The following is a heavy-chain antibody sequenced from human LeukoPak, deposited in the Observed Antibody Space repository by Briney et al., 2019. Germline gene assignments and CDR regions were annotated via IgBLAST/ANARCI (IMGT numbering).Heavy chain of an antibody. J-gene: IGHJ2*01. CDR3: ARRSSKRFNWYFDL. CDR1: GFTFSSYS. D-gene: IGHD5-24*01. Sequence: QPGESLRLSCAASGFTFSSYSMNWVRQAPGKGLEWVSYISSSSSTIYYADSVKGRFTISRDNAKNSLYLQMNSLRDEDTAVYYCARRSSKRFNWYFDLWGRGTLVTVSS. CDR2: ISSSSSTI. V-gene: IGHV3-48*02.